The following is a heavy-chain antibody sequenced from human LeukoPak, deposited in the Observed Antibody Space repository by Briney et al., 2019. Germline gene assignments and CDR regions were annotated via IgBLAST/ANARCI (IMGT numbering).Heavy chain of an antibody. CDR1: GSTLSSYW. Sequence: GGSLRLSCAASGSTLSSYWMHWVRQAPGKGLVWVSRINSDGSSASYADSVKGRFTISRDNAKNTLYLQMNSLRAEDTAVYYCARGQYGAPPSGFDYWGQGTLVTVSS. CDR2: INSDGSSA. J-gene: IGHJ4*02. V-gene: IGHV3-74*01. D-gene: IGHD3-10*01. CDR3: ARGQYGAPPSGFDY.